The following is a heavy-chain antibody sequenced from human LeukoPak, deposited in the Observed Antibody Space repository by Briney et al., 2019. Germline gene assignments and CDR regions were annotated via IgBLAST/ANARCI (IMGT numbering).Heavy chain of an antibody. V-gene: IGHV1-69*01. CDR3: AKDRAAAYYFDY. D-gene: IGHD6-13*01. CDR2: IIPIFGTA. J-gene: IGHJ4*02. CDR1: GGTFSSYA. Sequence: SVNVSCKASGGTFSSYAISWVRQAPGQGLEWMGGIIPIFGTANYAQKFQGRVTITADESTSTAYMELSSLRSEDTAVYYCAKDRAAAYYFDYWGQGTLVTVSS.